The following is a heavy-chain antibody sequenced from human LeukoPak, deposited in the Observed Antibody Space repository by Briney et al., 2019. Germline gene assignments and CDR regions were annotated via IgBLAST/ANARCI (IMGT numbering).Heavy chain of an antibody. V-gene: IGHV3-23*01. Sequence: GGSLRLSCAASGFTVSSNYMSWVRQAPGKGLEWVSAISGSGGSTYYADSVKGRFTISRDNSKNTLYLQMNSLRSEDTAVYYCAKDGYSSASSFHYYYYMDVXGXXXTVTVSS. CDR1: GFTVSSNY. CDR2: ISGSGGST. CDR3: AKDGYSSASSFHYYYYMDV. D-gene: IGHD2-15*01. J-gene: IGHJ6*03.